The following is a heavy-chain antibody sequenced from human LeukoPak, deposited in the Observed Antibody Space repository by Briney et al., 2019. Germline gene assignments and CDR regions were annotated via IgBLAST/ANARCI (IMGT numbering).Heavy chain of an antibody. CDR1: GFTFSNAW. V-gene: IGHV3-15*01. Sequence: PGGSLRLSCAASGFTFSNAWMSWVRQAPGNGLEWVGRIKSKTDGGTIDYAAPVKGRFTISRDDSKNTLYLQMNSLKTEDTAVYYCTTVLFNWNSDYDYYGDYWGQGTLVTVSS. CDR2: IKSKTDGGTI. CDR3: TTVLFNWNSDYDYYGDY. J-gene: IGHJ4*02. D-gene: IGHD1-7*01.